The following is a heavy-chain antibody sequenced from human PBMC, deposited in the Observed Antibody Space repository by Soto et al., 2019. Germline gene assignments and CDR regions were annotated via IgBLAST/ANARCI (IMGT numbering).Heavy chain of an antibody. Sequence: EVQLVQSGAELKKPGESLKTCCKASGYRFSNYWIGWLRQMPGKGLEWMGIIYPGNYDTRYSPSFQGHVTMSADKSISTAYLQLNSLKASDTAIYYCARQVVVDQAINCYEMGVWGQATAVTVSS. CDR3: ARQVVVDQAINCYEMGV. CDR2: IYPGNYDT. V-gene: IGHV5-51*03. D-gene: IGHD2-2*01. J-gene: IGHJ6*02. CDR1: GYRFSNYW.